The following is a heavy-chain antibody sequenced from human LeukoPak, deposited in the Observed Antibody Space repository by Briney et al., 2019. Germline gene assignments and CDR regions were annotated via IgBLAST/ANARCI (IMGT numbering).Heavy chain of an antibody. CDR1: GFTFSSYW. D-gene: IGHD5-12*01. CDR2: VYRDAP. CDR3: VRGNTGYGNFDQ. V-gene: IGHV3-74*01. Sequence: GGSLRLSCVTSGFTFSSYWVHWVRQGPGKGLVWVSRVYRDAPNYADSVKGRFTISRDNAQNTLYLQMNSLRAEDTAVYYCVRGNTGYGNFDQWGQGTLVTVSS. J-gene: IGHJ4*02.